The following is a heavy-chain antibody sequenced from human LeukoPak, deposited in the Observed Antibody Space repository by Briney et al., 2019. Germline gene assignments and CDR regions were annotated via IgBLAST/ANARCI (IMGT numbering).Heavy chain of an antibody. Sequence: SETLSLTCTVSGGSISSYYWSWIRQPPGKGLEWIGYIYYSGSTNYNPSLKSRVTISVDTSKNQFSLKLSSVTAADTAVYYCARGDTVVTPGPFDYWGQRTLVTVSS. V-gene: IGHV4-59*01. CDR2: IYYSGST. J-gene: IGHJ4*02. D-gene: IGHD4-23*01. CDR1: GGSISSYY. CDR3: ARGDTVVTPGPFDY.